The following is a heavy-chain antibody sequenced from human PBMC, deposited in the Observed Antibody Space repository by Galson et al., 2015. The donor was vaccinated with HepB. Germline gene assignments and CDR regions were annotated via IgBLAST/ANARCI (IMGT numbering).Heavy chain of an antibody. CDR3: AHCSGPGYFDY. J-gene: IGHJ4*02. D-gene: IGHD6-19*01. CDR2: IYWDDDK. V-gene: IGHV2-5*02. CDR1: GFSLSTSGVG. Sequence: PALVKPTQTLTLTCTFSGFSLSTSGVGVGWIRQPPGKALEWLALIYWDDDKRYSPSLKGRLTITKDTSKNQVVLTMTNMDPVDTATYYFAHCSGPGYFDYWGQGTLVTVSS.